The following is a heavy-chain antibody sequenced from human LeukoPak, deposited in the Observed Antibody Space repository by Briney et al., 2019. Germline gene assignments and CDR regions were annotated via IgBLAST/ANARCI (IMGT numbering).Heavy chain of an antibody. J-gene: IGHJ5*02. Sequence: SETLSLTCTVSGGSISSYYWSWIRQPPGKGLEWIGYIYYSGSTNYNPSLKSRVTISVDTSKNQFSLKLSSVTAADTAVYYCARDPSGSHLAGFDPWGQGTLVTVSS. D-gene: IGHD1-26*01. CDR3: ARDPSGSHLAGFDP. CDR1: GGSISSYY. V-gene: IGHV4-59*01. CDR2: IYYSGST.